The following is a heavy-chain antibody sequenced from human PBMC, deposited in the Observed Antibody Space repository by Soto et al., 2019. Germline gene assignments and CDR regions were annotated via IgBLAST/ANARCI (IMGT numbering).Heavy chain of an antibody. J-gene: IGHJ6*02. Sequence: SETLSLTCTVSGGSINSGDYHWSWIRQSPGKGLEWIGAIYYSGSTYYHPSLKSRIRISVDTSKNQFSLKVNSVTAADTAVYYCARDYRVPEAGAMDVWGQGTTVTVSS. CDR3: ARDYRVPEAGAMDV. V-gene: IGHV4-30-4*01. CDR2: IYYSGST. CDR1: GGSINSGDYH. D-gene: IGHD3-16*02.